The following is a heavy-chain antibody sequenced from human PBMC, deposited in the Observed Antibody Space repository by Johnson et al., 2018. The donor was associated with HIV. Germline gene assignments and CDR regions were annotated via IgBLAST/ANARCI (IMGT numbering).Heavy chain of an antibody. D-gene: IGHD6-19*01. Sequence: QVQLVESGGGVVQPGGSLRLSCAASGFTFSSYAMHWVRQAPGKGLEWVAVISYDGSNKYYADSVKGRFTISRDNSKNRLYLQTNSLRIEDTAVYYCARDREYGLAWGWAFDIWGQGTMVTVSS. CDR2: ISYDGSNK. V-gene: IGHV3-30*04. J-gene: IGHJ3*02. CDR3: ARDREYGLAWGWAFDI. CDR1: GFTFSSYA.